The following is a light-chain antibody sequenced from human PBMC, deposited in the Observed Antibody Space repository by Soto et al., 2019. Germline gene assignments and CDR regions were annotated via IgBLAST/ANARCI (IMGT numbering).Light chain of an antibody. V-gene: IGLV2-14*01. CDR3: SSYAGSNNSPYV. CDR2: EVS. J-gene: IGLJ1*01. CDR1: SSDIGGYNY. Sequence: QSALTQPASVSGSPGQSIAISCTGTSSDIGGYNYVSWYQQHPGKAPKLMIYEVSNRPSGVSNRFSGSKSGNTASLTISGLQAEDEADYYCSSYAGSNNSPYVFGTGTRSPS.